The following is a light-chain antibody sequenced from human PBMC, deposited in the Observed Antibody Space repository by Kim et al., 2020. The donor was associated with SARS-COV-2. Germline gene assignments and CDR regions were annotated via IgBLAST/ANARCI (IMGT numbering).Light chain of an antibody. CDR3: QVWDSSSVHRV. J-gene: IGLJ2*01. Sequence: SYELTQPPSVSVAPGKTASITCAGDNIESKSVHWYQQKPGQAPVLVISYDSDRPSGIPERLSGSNSDNTATLTISEVEAGDEADYYCQVWDSSSVHRVF. CDR1: NIESKS. V-gene: IGLV3-21*04. CDR2: YDS.